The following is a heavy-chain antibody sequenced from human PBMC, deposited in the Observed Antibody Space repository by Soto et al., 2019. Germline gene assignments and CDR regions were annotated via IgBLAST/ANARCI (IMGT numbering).Heavy chain of an antibody. V-gene: IGHV3-23*01. CDR1: GFTFSSYA. Sequence: GGSLRLSCAASGFTFSSYAMSGVRQAPGKGLEWVSAISGSGGSTYYADSVKGRFTISRDNSKNTLYLQMNSLRAEDTAVYYCAKLAYYYDSSGYLFDYWGQGTLVTVSS. D-gene: IGHD3-22*01. J-gene: IGHJ4*02. CDR2: ISGSGGST. CDR3: AKLAYYYDSSGYLFDY.